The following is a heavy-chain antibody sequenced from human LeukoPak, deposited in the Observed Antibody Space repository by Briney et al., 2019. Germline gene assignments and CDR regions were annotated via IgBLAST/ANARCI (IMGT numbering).Heavy chain of an antibody. CDR3: ARGWWFYYFDY. D-gene: IGHD2-15*01. CDR2: IYHSGST. J-gene: IGHJ4*02. V-gene: IGHV4-38-2*02. Sequence: SETPSLTCTVSGYSISSGYYWGWIRQPPGKGLEWIGSIYHSGSTYYNPSLKSRVTISVDTSKNQFSLKLSSVTAADTAVYYRARGWWFYYFDYWGQGTLVTVSS. CDR1: GYSISSGYY.